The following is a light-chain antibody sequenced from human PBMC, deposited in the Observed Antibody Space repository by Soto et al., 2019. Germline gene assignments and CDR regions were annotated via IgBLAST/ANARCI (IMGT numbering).Light chain of an antibody. V-gene: IGKV1-5*03. CDR2: MAS. J-gene: IGKJ1*01. Sequence: DIPMTQSPSTLSASVGDRVTITCRASQSISKWLAWYQQKPGKAPKVLIYMASTLESGVPSRFSGSGSGTDFTLTISSLQPDDFATYYCQHYGGWAFGQGTRVEVK. CDR1: QSISKW. CDR3: QHYGGWA.